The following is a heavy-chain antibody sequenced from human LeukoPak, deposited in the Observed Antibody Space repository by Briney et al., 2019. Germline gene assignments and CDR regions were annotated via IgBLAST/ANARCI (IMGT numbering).Heavy chain of an antibody. V-gene: IGHV4-39*07. Sequence: PSETLSLTCTVSGGSIGRSSYYWGWIRQSPTKGLEWIGNIYYSGTTSYNPSLKSRVTISVDTSKNQFSLKLSSVTAADTAVYYCARVAAKTVDYWGQGTLVTVSS. J-gene: IGHJ4*02. D-gene: IGHD2-15*01. CDR3: ARVAAKTVDY. CDR2: IYYSGTT. CDR1: GGSIGRSSYY.